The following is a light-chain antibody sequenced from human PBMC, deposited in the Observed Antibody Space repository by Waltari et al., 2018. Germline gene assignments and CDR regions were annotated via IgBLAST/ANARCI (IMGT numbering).Light chain of an antibody. CDR1: SSAVGGYNY. CDR3: SSYAGSKVV. Sequence: QSALTQPPSASGSPGQSVTISCTGTSSAVGGYNYVPWYQPHPGKAPKLMIYEVSKRPSGVPDRFSGSKSGNTASLTVSGLQAEDEADYYCSSYAGSKVVFGGGTKLTVL. J-gene: IGLJ2*01. CDR2: EVS. V-gene: IGLV2-8*01.